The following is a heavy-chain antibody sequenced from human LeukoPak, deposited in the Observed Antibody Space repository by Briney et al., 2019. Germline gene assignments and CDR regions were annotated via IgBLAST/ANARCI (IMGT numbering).Heavy chain of an antibody. CDR2: ISYEDGTNK. V-gene: IGHV3-30*04. CDR3: SKERPEEYYASGSYFDY. CDR1: GFTFRSFV. Sequence: GGSLRLSCATSGFTFRSFVMHWVRQAPGKGLEWVAAISYEDGTNKYYADSVNGRFTISRDNSKYTVYLEMTSLRVEDTAMYYCSKERPEEYYASGSYFDYWGQGTLVTVSS. J-gene: IGHJ4*02. D-gene: IGHD3-10*01.